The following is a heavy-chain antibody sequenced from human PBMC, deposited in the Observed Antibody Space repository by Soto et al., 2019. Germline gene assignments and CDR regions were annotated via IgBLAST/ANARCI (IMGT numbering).Heavy chain of an antibody. J-gene: IGHJ4*02. V-gene: IGHV3-30-3*01. D-gene: IGHD2-15*01. CDR3: ASAPGVVAAKIDY. Sequence: QVQLVESGGGVVQPGRSLRLSCAASGFTFSSYAMHWVRQAPGKGLEWVAVISYDGSNNYYADSVKGRFTISRDNSKNTLYLQMNSLRAEDTAVYYCASAPGVVAAKIDYWGQGTLVTVSS. CDR1: GFTFSSYA. CDR2: ISYDGSNN.